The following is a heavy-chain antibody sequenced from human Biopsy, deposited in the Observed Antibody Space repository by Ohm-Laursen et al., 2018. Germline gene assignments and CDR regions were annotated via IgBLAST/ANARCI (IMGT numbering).Heavy chain of an antibody. CDR3: ARGYSRRVSIFEASIYWFDT. D-gene: IGHD6-6*01. CDR2: MIPSSGKT. V-gene: IGHV1-8*01. Sequence: GASVKVSCKASGYSFSTYDVNWVRQARGQGLEWMGWMIPSSGKTGYAQRFQGRVTLTMNTSISTAYMELSGLRSEDTAVYFCARGYSRRVSIFEASIYWFDTWGQGTLVIVSS. J-gene: IGHJ5*02. CDR1: GYSFSTYD.